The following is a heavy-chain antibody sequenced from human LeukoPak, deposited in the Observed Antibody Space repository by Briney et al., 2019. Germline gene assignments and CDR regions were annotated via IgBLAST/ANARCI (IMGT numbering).Heavy chain of an antibody. Sequence: SVKVSCKASGGTFSSYAISWVRQAPGQGLEWMGGIIPIFGTANYAQKFQGRVTITADKSTSTAYMELSSLRAEDTALYYCAKTKREKRDYGSGSYHRPSFDYWGQGTLVTVSS. CDR1: GGTFSSYA. CDR2: IIPIFGTA. V-gene: IGHV1-69*06. D-gene: IGHD3-10*01. J-gene: IGHJ4*02. CDR3: AKTKREKRDYGSGSYHRPSFDY.